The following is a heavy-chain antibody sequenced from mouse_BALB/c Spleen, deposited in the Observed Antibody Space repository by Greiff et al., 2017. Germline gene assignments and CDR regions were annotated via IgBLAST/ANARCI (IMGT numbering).Heavy chain of an antibody. Sequence: QVQLKQPGAELVKPGASVKMSCKASGYTFTSYNMHWVKQTPGQGLEWIGAIYPGNGDTSYNQKFKGKATLTADKSSSTAYMQLSSLTSEDSAVYYCAREGAAPFAYWGQGTLVTVSA. CDR2: IYPGNGDT. V-gene: IGHV1-12*01. CDR1: GYTFTSYN. D-gene: IGHD1-2*01. J-gene: IGHJ3*01. CDR3: AREGAAPFAY.